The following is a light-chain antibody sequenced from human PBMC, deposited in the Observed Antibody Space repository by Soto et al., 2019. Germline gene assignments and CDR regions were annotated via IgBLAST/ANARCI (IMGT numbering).Light chain of an antibody. Sequence: EIVMTQSPATLSVSPGERATLFCRASQNINNNLAWYQQKPGQAPRLLIYGAYTRATGIPATFSGSGSGTEFTHTISSLQSEDFAVYYCQQYNSGPPLTFGGGTKVEI. V-gene: IGKV3-15*01. CDR3: QQYNSGPPLT. CDR2: GAY. CDR1: QNINNN. J-gene: IGKJ4*01.